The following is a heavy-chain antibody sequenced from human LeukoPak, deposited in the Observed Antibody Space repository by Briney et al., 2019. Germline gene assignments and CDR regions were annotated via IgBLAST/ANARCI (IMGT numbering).Heavy chain of an antibody. CDR2: INPNSGGT. CDR3: ARVPSNQGSYFDY. V-gene: IGHV1-2*02. D-gene: IGHD1-14*01. Sequence: ASVKVSCKASGYTFTAYYIHWVRQAPGQGLEWMGWINPNSGGTIYTQKFQGRVTMTRDTSISTAYMELSRLKSDDTAVYYCARVPSNQGSYFDYWGQGTLVTVSS. J-gene: IGHJ4*02. CDR1: GYTFTAYY.